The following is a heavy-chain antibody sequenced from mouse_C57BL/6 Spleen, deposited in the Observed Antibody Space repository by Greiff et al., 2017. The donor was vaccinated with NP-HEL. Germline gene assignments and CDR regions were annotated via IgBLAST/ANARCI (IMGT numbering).Heavy chain of an antibody. Sequence: VQGVESGAELMKPGASVKLSCKATGYTFTGYWIEWVKQRPGHGLEWIGEILPGSGSTNYNEKFKGKATFTADTSSNTAYMQLSSLTTEDSAIYYCARSFIYDGYYDLVFDVWGTGTTVTVSS. J-gene: IGHJ1*03. CDR3: ARSFIYDGYYDLVFDV. CDR1: GYTFTGYW. D-gene: IGHD2-3*01. CDR2: ILPGSGST. V-gene: IGHV1-9*01.